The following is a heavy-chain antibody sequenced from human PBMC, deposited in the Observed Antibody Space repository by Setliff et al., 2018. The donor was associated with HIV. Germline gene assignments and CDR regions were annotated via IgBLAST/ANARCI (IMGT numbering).Heavy chain of an antibody. CDR1: GYSISSGYY. V-gene: IGHV4-38-2*01. CDR3: ARGVKPSYYYDSSGYPSFDY. J-gene: IGHJ4*02. D-gene: IGHD3-22*01. Sequence: PSETLSLTCGVSGYSISSGYYWGWIRQPPGKGLEWIGSIYHNGITYYNPSLKSRVTISVDTSQNQFSLTLSSVTAADTAVYYCARGVKPSYYYDSSGYPSFDYWGQGTLVTVSS. CDR2: IYHNGIT.